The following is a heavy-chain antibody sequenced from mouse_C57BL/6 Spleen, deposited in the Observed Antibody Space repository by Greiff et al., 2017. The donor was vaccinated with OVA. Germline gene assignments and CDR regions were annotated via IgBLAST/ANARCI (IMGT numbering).Heavy chain of an antibody. CDR1: GYSITSGYY. D-gene: IGHD1-1*01. CDR2: ISYDGSN. CDR3: ARDTYYYGSSYGFDY. V-gene: IGHV3-6*01. J-gene: IGHJ2*01. Sequence: EVHLVESGPGLVKPSQSLSLTCSVTGYSITSGYYWNWIRQFPGNKLEWMGYISYDGSNNYNPSLKNRISITRDTSKNQFFLKLNSVTTEDTATYYCARDTYYYGSSYGFDYWGQGTTLTVSS.